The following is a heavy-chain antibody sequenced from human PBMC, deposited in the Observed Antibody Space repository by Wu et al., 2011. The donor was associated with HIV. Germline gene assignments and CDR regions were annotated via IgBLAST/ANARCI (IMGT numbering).Heavy chain of an antibody. Sequence: QVQMLQSGGEVKKPGASVKISCQTSGYTFVINNINWVRQAPGQGLEWMGWINPGNGKTKYPQRFQDRVTMTTDTSTKTAYMELSSLRFDDTAVYYCARSGVSAEYYFYYMNDWGKGTTVTVPS. CDR1: GYTFVINN. CDR2: INPGNGKT. D-gene: IGHD2-2*01. V-gene: IGHV1-18*01. CDR3: ARSGVSAEYYFYYMND. J-gene: IGHJ6*03.